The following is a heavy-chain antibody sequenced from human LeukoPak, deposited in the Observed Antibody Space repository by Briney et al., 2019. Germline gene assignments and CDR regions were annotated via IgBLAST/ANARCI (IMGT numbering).Heavy chain of an antibody. J-gene: IGHJ6*02. V-gene: IGHV3-33*08. Sequence: GGSLRLSCAASGFTFSSYAMSWVRQAPGKGLEWVAVIWYDGSNKYYADSVKGRFTISRDNSKNTLYLQMNSLRAEDTAVYYCARVLVGRHLDGMDVWGQGTTVTVSS. D-gene: IGHD3-3*01. CDR3: ARVLVGRHLDGMDV. CDR2: IWYDGSNK. CDR1: GFTFSSYA.